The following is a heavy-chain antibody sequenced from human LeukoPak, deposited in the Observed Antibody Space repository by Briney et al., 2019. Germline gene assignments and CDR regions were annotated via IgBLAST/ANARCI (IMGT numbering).Heavy chain of an antibody. V-gene: IGHV3-53*01. CDR2: IYTGGST. J-gene: IGHJ6*02. D-gene: IGHD2-21*01. CDR3: ARAGPYSNYYYYGMDV. CDR1: GFTVSSNY. Sequence: GGSLRLSCAASGFTVSSNYMSWVRQAPGKGLEWVSVIYTGGSTYYSQSVKGRFTICRDNSKNTLYLQMSSLRAEDTAVYYWARAGPYSNYYYYGMDVWGQGTTVTVSS.